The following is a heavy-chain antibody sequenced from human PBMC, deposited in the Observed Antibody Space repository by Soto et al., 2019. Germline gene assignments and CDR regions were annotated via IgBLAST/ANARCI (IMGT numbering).Heavy chain of an antibody. CDR2: INHSGST. CDR1: GGSFSGYY. CDR3: ARGRGYDFWSGYWDY. V-gene: IGHV4-34*01. J-gene: IGHJ4*02. D-gene: IGHD3-3*01. Sequence: QVQLQQWGAGLLKPSETLSLTCAVYGGSFSGYYWSWIRQPPGKGLEWIGEINHSGSTNYNPSLKSRVTISVDTSKNQFSLKLSSVTAADTAVYYCARGRGYDFWSGYWDYWGQGTLVTVSS.